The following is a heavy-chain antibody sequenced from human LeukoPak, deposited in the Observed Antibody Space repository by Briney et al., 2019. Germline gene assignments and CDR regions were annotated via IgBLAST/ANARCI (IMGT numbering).Heavy chain of an antibody. D-gene: IGHD3-3*01. J-gene: IGHJ6*03. CDR1: GFTFDDYG. CDR3: AREANPAKYYDFWSGYYTGYYYYYSMDV. V-gene: IGHV3-20*04. CDR2: MSWNGGST. Sequence: GGSLRLSCAASGFTFDDYGMSWVRQAPGKGLEWVAGMSWNGGSTVYADSVKGRFTISRDNAKNSLYLQMNSLRAEDTALYYCAREANPAKYYDFWSGYYTGYYYYYSMDVWGKGTTVTVSS.